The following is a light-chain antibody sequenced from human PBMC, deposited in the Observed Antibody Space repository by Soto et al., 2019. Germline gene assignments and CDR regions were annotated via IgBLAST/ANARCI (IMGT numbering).Light chain of an antibody. CDR2: LGS. J-gene: IGKJ4*01. Sequence: DIVMTQSPLSLPVTPGEPASISCRSSQNLLHSNGYNYLDWYLQKPGQSPQLQIFLGSNRASGVPDRFSGSGSGTDFTLKISRVEAEDVGVYYCMQSLQTPLTFGGGTKVESK. V-gene: IGKV2-28*01. CDR1: QNLLHSNGYNY. CDR3: MQSLQTPLT.